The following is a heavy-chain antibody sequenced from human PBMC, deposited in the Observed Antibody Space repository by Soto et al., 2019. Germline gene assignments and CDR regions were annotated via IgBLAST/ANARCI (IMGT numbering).Heavy chain of an antibody. CDR3: GRGYGTSSSCPRAHYGRDV. V-gene: IGHV3-72*01. CDR2: TASRAESYTT. Sequence: PGGSLRLSCAASGFTFSDHYMGWVRQAPGKGLEWVGRTASRAESYTTGYAASVKGRFTISRDDSQNSLYLQMNSLNTEDTAGYYCGRGYGTSSSCPRAHYGRDVWGQGTTVTVSS. J-gene: IGHJ6*02. D-gene: IGHD2-2*01. CDR1: GFTFSDHY.